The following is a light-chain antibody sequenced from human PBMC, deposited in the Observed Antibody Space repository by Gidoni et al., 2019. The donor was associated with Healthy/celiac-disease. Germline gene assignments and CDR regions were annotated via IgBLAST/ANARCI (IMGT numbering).Light chain of an antibody. Sequence: IQMTQSPSSLSASVGDRVTITCRESQSISSYLNWYQQKPGKAPKLLIYASSSLQSGVPSRFSGSGSGTDFTITISSLQPEDFATYYCQQSYSTPIFTFGPGTKVDIK. J-gene: IGKJ3*01. CDR3: QQSYSTPIFT. V-gene: IGKV1-39*01. CDR2: ASS. CDR1: QSISSY.